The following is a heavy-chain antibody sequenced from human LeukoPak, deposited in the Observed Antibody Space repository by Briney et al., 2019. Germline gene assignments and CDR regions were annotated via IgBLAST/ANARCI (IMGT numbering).Heavy chain of an antibody. V-gene: IGHV3-9*01. Sequence: SLRLSCAASGFTFSSCSMNWVRQAPGKGLEWVSGISWNSGSIGYADSVKGRFTISRDNAKNSLYLQMNSLRAEDTALYYCATVAGTGVDYWGQGTLVTVSS. J-gene: IGHJ4*02. CDR2: ISWNSGSI. D-gene: IGHD6-19*01. CDR3: ATVAGTGVDY. CDR1: GFTFSSCS.